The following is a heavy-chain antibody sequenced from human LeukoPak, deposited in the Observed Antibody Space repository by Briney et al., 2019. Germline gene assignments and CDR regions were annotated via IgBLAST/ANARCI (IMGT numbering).Heavy chain of an antibody. CDR2: ISGSGGST. V-gene: IGHV3-23*01. CDR3: AKVWLQFYGDS. CDR1: GFTFSSYA. D-gene: IGHD5-24*01. J-gene: IGHJ4*02. Sequence: GSLRLSCAASGFTFSSYATSWVRQPPGKGLEGVSAISGSGGSTYYADSVKGRFTISRDNFKNALYLQMNSLRAEDTAVYYCAKVWLQFYGDSWGQGTLVTV.